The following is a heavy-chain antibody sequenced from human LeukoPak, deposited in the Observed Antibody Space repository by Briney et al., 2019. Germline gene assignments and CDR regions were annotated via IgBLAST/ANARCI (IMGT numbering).Heavy chain of an antibody. CDR3: ARYSSGPPHNP. D-gene: IGHD6-19*01. CDR1: GGSISSYY. V-gene: IGHV4-59*08. J-gene: IGHJ5*02. CDR2: IYYSGST. Sequence: PSETLSLTCTVSGGSISSYYWSWIRQPPGKGLEWIGYIYYSGSTYYNPSLKSRVTISVDTSKNQFSLKLSSVTAADTAVYYCARYSSGPPHNPWGQGTLVTVSS.